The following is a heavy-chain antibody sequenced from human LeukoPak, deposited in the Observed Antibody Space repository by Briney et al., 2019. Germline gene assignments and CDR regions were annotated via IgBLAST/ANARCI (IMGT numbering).Heavy chain of an antibody. CDR1: GFTVSSNN. Sequence: PGGSLRLSCAASGFTVSSNNMSWVRQAPGKGLEGVSVIYSGGSTYYADSVKGRFTISRDNSKNTLYLQMNRLSAEDTAVYYCARDRSECSGGSCYSGGFDYWGQGTLVTVSS. J-gene: IGHJ4*02. V-gene: IGHV3-53*01. D-gene: IGHD2-15*01. CDR3: ARDRSECSGGSCYSGGFDY. CDR2: IYSGGST.